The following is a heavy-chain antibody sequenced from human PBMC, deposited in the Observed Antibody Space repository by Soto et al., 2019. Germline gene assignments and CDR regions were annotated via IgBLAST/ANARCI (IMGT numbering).Heavy chain of an antibody. V-gene: IGHV4-59*01. CDR3: ARGGGYCSGGSCYWFDP. D-gene: IGHD2-15*01. Sequence: SETVSLTCTVSCDSISTNYWSWIRQPPGKALEWIGYIHSSGITNYNPSLKSRVTIAVETSKNQFSLGLSSVTAADTAVYYCARGGGYCSGGSCYWFDPWGPGTLVTVSS. J-gene: IGHJ5*02. CDR2: IHSSGIT. CDR1: CDSISTNY.